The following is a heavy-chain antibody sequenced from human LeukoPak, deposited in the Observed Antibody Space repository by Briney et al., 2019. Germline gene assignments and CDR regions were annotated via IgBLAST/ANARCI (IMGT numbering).Heavy chain of an antibody. V-gene: IGHV3-73*01. Sequence: SGGSLRLSCAASGFIFTNAYMTWVRQAPGQGLEWVGRIRSKANSYATAYAASVKGRFTISRDDSKNTAYLQMNSLKTEDTAVYYCTFYGSGSYYDYWGQGTLVTVSS. D-gene: IGHD3-10*01. J-gene: IGHJ4*02. CDR3: TFYGSGSYYDY. CDR2: IRSKANSYAT. CDR1: GFIFTNAY.